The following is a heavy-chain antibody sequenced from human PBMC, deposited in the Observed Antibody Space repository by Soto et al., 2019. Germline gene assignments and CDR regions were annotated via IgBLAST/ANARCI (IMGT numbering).Heavy chain of an antibody. V-gene: IGHV4-31*03. J-gene: IGHJ4*02. CDR1: GGSITSSGYY. CDR3: AGGGGSTKVDY. CDR2: TSNSGST. Sequence: QVQLQESGPGLVKPSQTLSLTCTVSGGSITSSGYYWSWIRQHPGEGLEWIGFTSNSGSTSYNPSPKSRINITVGTASNPFPLNPKAGTAAATAVYYWAGGGGSTKVDYWGQGTLVTVSP. D-gene: IGHD2-2*01.